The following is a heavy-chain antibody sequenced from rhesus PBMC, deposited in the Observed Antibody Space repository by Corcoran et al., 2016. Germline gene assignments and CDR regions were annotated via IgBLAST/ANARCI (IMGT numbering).Heavy chain of an antibody. J-gene: IGHJ4*01. CDR1: GGSISSNY. CDR2: IYGSGSST. V-gene: IGHV4S11*01. Sequence: QVQLQESGPGLVKPLETLSLTCAVSGGSISSNYWSWIRQPPGKGLEWIGYIYGSGSSTNYNPSLKSRVTLSVDTSKNQFSLKLSSVTAADTAVYYCAGDSWNDAPDYWGQGVLVTVSS. D-gene: IGHD1-14*01. CDR3: AGDSWNDAPDY.